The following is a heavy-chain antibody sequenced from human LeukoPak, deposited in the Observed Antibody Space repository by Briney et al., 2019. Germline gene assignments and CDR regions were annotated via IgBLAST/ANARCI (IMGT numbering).Heavy chain of an antibody. D-gene: IGHD1-26*01. CDR2: ITSSSTYT. V-gene: IGHV3-21*01. CDR3: ARDPYNGNYGDFYYYYMDV. Sequence: PGGSLRLSCAASRFTFSSYGMHWVRQAPGKGLEWVSSITSSSTYTFYADSVKGRFTISRDNAKDSLYLQMNSLRDEDTAIYYCARDPYNGNYGDFYYYYMDVWGKGTTVTISS. J-gene: IGHJ6*03. CDR1: RFTFSSYG.